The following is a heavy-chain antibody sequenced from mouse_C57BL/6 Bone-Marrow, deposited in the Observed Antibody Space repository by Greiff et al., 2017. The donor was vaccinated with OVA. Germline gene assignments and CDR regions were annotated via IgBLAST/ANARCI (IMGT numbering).Heavy chain of an antibody. Sequence: QVHVKQSGPELVRPGASVKISCKAPGYTFTSHWMQWVRQRPGQGLEWIGEIFHGSGSTYYNEKFKGKATLTVDTSSSTAYMQLSSLTSEDSAVYFCARDYYGSSYVYFDVWGTGTTVTVSS. J-gene: IGHJ1*03. CDR3: ARDYYGSSYVYFDV. CDR1: GYTFTSHW. V-gene: IGHV1-56*01. CDR2: IFHGSGST. D-gene: IGHD1-1*01.